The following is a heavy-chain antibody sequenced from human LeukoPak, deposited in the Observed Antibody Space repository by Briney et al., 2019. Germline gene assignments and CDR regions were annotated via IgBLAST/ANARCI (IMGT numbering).Heavy chain of an antibody. CDR1: GYSISSGYY. D-gene: IGHD4-23*01. V-gene: IGHV4-38-2*02. J-gene: IGHJ6*03. Sequence: PSETLSLTCTVSGYSISSGYYWGWIRQPPGKGLEWIGSIYYSGSTYYNPSLKSRVTISVDTSKNQFSLKLSSVTAADTAVYYCARGMTTVVTGPYYYYMDVWGKGTTVTVSS. CDR2: IYYSGST. CDR3: ARGMTTVVTGPYYYYMDV.